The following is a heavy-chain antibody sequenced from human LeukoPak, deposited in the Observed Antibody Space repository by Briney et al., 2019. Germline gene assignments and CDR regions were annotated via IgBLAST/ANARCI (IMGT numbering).Heavy chain of an antibody. V-gene: IGHV4-30-4*08. CDR1: GVSVSSGSYY. CDR3: ARAHYDFWSGYYTFDY. CDR2: IYYSGST. D-gene: IGHD3-3*01. J-gene: IGHJ4*02. Sequence: PSETLSLTCTVSGVSVSSGSYYWSWIRQPPGKGLEWIGYIYYSGSTYYNPSLKSRVTISVDTSKNQFSLKLSSVTAADTAVYYCARAHYDFWSGYYTFDYWGQGTLVTVSS.